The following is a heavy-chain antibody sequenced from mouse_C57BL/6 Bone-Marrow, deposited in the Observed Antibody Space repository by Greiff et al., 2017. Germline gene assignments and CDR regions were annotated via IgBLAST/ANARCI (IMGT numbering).Heavy chain of an antibody. CDR2: IYPGDGDT. CDR1: GYAFSSYW. Sequence: QVQLQQPGAELVKPGASVKISCKASGYAFSSYWMNWVKQRPGKGLEWIGQIYPGDGDTNYNGKFKGKATLTADKSSSTAYMQLSSLTSEDSAVYFCARLNYYGSSYGYFDVWGTGTTVTVSS. J-gene: IGHJ1*03. D-gene: IGHD1-1*01. V-gene: IGHV1-80*01. CDR3: ARLNYYGSSYGYFDV.